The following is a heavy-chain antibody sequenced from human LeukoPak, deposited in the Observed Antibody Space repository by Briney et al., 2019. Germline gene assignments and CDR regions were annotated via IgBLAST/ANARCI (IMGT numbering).Heavy chain of an antibody. CDR3: ARDADSSNEWGPFHP. J-gene: IGHJ5*02. D-gene: IGHD1-1*01. Sequence: SQTLSLTCAISGDSVSSSASWNWIRQSPSRGLEWLGRTYYRSKWSSDYATSVKSRITINADTSKNQFSLQLSSVTPEDTAVYYCARDADSSNEWGPFHPWGQGTLVTVSS. CDR1: GDSVSSSAS. CDR2: TYYRSKWSS. V-gene: IGHV6-1*01.